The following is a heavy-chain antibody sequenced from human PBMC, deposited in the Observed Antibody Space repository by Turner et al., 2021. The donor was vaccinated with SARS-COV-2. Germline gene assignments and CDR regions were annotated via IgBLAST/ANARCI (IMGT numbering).Heavy chain of an antibody. CDR2: ISYDGSNK. Sequence: QVQLVESGGGVVQPGRSLRLSCAASGFTFSSYGMHWVRQAPGKGLEWVAVISYDGSNKYYADSVKGRFTISRDNSKNTLYLQMNSLRAEDTAVYYCAKGGEFVVVPIAPTFDYWGQGTLVTVSS. CDR3: AKGGEFVVVPIAPTFDY. J-gene: IGHJ4*02. CDR1: GFTFSSYG. V-gene: IGHV3-30*18. D-gene: IGHD2-2*01.